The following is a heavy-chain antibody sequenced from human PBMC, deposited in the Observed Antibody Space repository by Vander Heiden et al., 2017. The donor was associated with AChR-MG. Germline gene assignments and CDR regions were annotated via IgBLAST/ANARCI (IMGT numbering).Heavy chain of an antibody. Sequence: EVQLLESGGGLVQPGGSLRLSCAASGFTFSSYAMSWVRQAPGKGLEWVSAISGSGGSTYYADSVKGRFTISRDNSKNTLYLQMNSLRAEDTAVYYCAKGSGAVAGPWGYAFDIWGQGTMVTVSS. CDR1: GFTFSSYA. V-gene: IGHV3-23*01. CDR2: ISGSGGST. J-gene: IGHJ3*02. D-gene: IGHD6-19*01. CDR3: AKGSGAVAGPWGYAFDI.